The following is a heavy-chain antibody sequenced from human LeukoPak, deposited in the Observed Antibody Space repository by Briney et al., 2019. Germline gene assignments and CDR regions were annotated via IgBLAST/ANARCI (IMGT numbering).Heavy chain of an antibody. V-gene: IGHV3-23*01. CDR3: AKDLRRGGVTDGNYFDY. Sequence: GSLRLSCAASGFTFSSYAMSWVRQAPGKGLEWVSAISGSGGSTYYADSVKGRFTISRDNSKNTLYLQMNSLRAEDTAVYYCAKDLRRGGVTDGNYFDYWGQGTLVTVSS. CDR1: GFTFSSYA. J-gene: IGHJ4*02. CDR2: ISGSGGST. D-gene: IGHD3-16*01.